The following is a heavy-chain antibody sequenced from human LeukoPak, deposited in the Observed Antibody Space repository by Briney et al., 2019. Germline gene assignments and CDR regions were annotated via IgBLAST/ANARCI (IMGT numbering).Heavy chain of an antibody. V-gene: IGHV4-39*01. CDR1: GGSISSSSYY. CDR3: ARQGFVVVPAAISYFFDY. D-gene: IGHD2-2*01. CDR2: IYYSGST. Sequence: SETLSLTCTVSGGSISSSSYYWGWIRQPPGKGLEWIGSIYYSGSTYYNPSLKSRVTISVDTSNNQFSLKLTSVTAADTAVYYCARQGFVVVPAAISYFFDYWGQGTLVTVSS. J-gene: IGHJ4*02.